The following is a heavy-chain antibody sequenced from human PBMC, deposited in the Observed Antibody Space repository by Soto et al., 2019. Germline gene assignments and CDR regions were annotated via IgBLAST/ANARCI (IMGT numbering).Heavy chain of an antibody. V-gene: IGHV3-20*04. J-gene: IGHJ3*02. CDR2: INWNGGST. Sequence: GGSLRLSCAASGFTFDDYGMSWVRQAPGKGLEWVSGINWNGGSTGYADSVKGRFTISRDNAKNSLYLQMNSLRAEDTALYYCAREDVRVGYGGNAGAFDIWGQGTMVTVS. CDR1: GFTFDDYG. D-gene: IGHD4-17*01. CDR3: AREDVRVGYGGNAGAFDI.